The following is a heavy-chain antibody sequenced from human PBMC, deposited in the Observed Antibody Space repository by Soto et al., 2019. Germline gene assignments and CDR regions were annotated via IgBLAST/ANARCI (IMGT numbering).Heavy chain of an antibody. V-gene: IGHV4-31*03. CDR3: AVAMTTVTTYYY. D-gene: IGHD4-17*01. CDR1: GGSFSSGSYC. CDR2: IYYSGST. J-gene: IGHJ4*02. Sequence: QVQLQESGPGLVKPSQTLSLTCTVSGGSFSSGSYCWSWIRQHSGMGLEWIAYIYYSGSTYYNPSLKSRVTISADTSKNQFSLKLSSVTAADTAVYYCAVAMTTVTTYYYLGQGTLVTVSS.